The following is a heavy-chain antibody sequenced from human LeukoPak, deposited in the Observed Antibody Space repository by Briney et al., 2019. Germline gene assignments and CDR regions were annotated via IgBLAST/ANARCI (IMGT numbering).Heavy chain of an antibody. CDR2: SRNKANSYIT. J-gene: IGHJ6*02. CDR1: GFTFSDHY. D-gene: IGHD3-3*01. V-gene: IGHV3-72*01. CDR3: TRDVMITIFGVVTRPSGMDV. Sequence: GGSLRLSCAASGFTFSDHYMGWVRQAPGKGLEWVGRSRNKANSYITEYAASVKGRFTISRDDSKNSLYLQMNSLKTEDTALYYCTRDVMITIFGVVTRPSGMDVWGQGTTVTVSS.